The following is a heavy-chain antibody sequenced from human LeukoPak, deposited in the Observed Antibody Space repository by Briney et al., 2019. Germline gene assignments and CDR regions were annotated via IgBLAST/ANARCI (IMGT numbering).Heavy chain of an antibody. Sequence: SETLSLTCTVSGYSISSGYYWGWIRQPPGKGLEWIGYIYYSGSTYYNPSLKSRVTISVDTSKNQFSLKLSSVTAADTAVYYCASGPSAYSSSWGRPPDTNWFDPWGQGTLVTVSS. J-gene: IGHJ5*02. CDR3: ASGPSAYSSSWGRPPDTNWFDP. CDR2: IYYSGST. CDR1: GYSISSGYY. D-gene: IGHD6-6*01. V-gene: IGHV4-38-2*02.